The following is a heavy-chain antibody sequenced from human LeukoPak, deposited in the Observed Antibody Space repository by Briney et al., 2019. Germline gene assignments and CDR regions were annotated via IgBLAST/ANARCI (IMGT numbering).Heavy chain of an antibody. CDR3: AREQLWQSAEYFQH. V-gene: IGHV4-61*02. CDR1: GGSISSSSYY. Sequence: SETLSLTCTVSGGSISSSSYYWSWIRQPAGKGLEWIVRIYTSGSTNYNPSLKSRVTISVDTSKNQFSLKLSSVTAADTAVYYCAREQLWQSAEYFQHWGQGTLVTVSS. J-gene: IGHJ1*01. CDR2: IYTSGST. D-gene: IGHD5-18*01.